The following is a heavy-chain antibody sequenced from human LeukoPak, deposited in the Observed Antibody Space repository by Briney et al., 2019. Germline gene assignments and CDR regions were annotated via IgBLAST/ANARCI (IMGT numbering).Heavy chain of an antibody. J-gene: IGHJ4*01. D-gene: IGHD3-10*01. Sequence: SVKVSCKASGGTFSCYAISWVRQAPGQGLEWMGRIIPILGIANFAQKFQGRVTITADKSTSTDSMELSSLRSEDTAVYYCASEFGDTMVRGVIKDWGQGTLVTVSS. V-gene: IGHV1-69*04. CDR3: ASEFGDTMVRGVIKD. CDR1: GGTFSCYA. CDR2: IIPILGIA.